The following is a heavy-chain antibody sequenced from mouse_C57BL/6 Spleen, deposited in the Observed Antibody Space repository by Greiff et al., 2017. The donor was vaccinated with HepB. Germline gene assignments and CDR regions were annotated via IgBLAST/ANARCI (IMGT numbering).Heavy chain of an antibody. J-gene: IGHJ2*01. D-gene: IGHD2-3*01. V-gene: IGHV1-53*01. CDR3: ARGIWDGYYFDY. Sequence: QVQLQQSGTELVKPGASVKLSCKASGYTFTSYWMHWVKQRPGQGLEWIGNINPSNGGTNYNEKFKSKATLTVDKSSSTAYMQLSSLTSEDSAVYYCARGIWDGYYFDYWGQGTTLTVSS. CDR2: INPSNGGT. CDR1: GYTFTSYW.